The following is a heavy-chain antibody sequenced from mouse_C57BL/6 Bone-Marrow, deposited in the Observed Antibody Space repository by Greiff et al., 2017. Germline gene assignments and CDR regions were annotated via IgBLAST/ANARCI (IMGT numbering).Heavy chain of an antibody. V-gene: IGHV1-50*01. Sequence: QVQLQQPGAELVKPGASVKLSCKASGYTFTSYWMQWVKQRPGQGLEWIGEIDPSDSYTNYNQKFKGKATLPVDTSSSTAYMQLSSLTSEDSAVYYCARPDYYGPMDYWGQGTSVTVSS. D-gene: IGHD1-2*01. J-gene: IGHJ4*01. CDR2: IDPSDSYT. CDR1: GYTFTSYW. CDR3: ARPDYYGPMDY.